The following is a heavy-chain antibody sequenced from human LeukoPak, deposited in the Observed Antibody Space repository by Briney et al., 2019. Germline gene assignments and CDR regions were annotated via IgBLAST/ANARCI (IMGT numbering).Heavy chain of an antibody. CDR1: GGSISSSSYY. CDR2: IYYSGST. Sequence: SETLSLTCTVSGGSISSSSYYWGWIRQPPGKGLEWIGSIYYSGSTYYNPSLKSRVTISVDTSKNQFSLKLSSVTAADTAVYYCARGYRWFDYWGQGTLVTVSS. J-gene: IGHJ5*01. D-gene: IGHD4-4*01. V-gene: IGHV4-39*01. CDR3: ARGYRWFDY.